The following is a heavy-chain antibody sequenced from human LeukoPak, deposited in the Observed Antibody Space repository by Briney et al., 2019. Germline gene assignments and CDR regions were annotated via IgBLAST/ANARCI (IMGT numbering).Heavy chain of an antibody. J-gene: IGHJ4*02. CDR2: IKQDRSEK. CDR1: GFTFSSYW. V-gene: IGHV3-7*01. Sequence: GGSLRLSCAASGFTFSSYWMSWVRQAPGKGLEWVANIKQDRSEKYYVDSVKGRFTISRDNAKNSLYLQMNSLRAEDTAVYYCASAGYSSSWYRFHSDYWGQGTLVTVSS. CDR3: ASAGYSSSWYRFHSDY. D-gene: IGHD6-13*01.